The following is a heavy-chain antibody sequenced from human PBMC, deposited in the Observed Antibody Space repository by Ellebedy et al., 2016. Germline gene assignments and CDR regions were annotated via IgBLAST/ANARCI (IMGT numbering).Heavy chain of an antibody. CDR2: FYDRGGS. Sequence: SETLSLXXTVSGDSITSSRFYWGWIRQSPGEGLEWIGSFYDRGGSYYNPSLKSRVTISVDTSKNQFSLKLNSVTAADTAVYYCARSEGTIFGVVGYWGQGALVTVSS. CDR3: ARSEGTIFGVVGY. J-gene: IGHJ4*02. V-gene: IGHV4-39*01. CDR1: GDSITSSRFY. D-gene: IGHD3-3*01.